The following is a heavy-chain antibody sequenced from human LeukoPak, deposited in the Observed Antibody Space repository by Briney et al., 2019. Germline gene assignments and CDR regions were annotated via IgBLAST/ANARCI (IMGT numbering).Heavy chain of an antibody. CDR2: ISNNGGYT. Sequence: GGSLRLSCAVSGFTFTSYWMSWVRQAPGKGLEWVSVISNNGGYTYYADSVQGRFTISRDNSKSTLCLQMNSLRAEDTAVYYCAKQLGYCSDGSCYFPYWGQGTLVTVS. D-gene: IGHD2-15*01. CDR3: AKQLGYCSDGSCYFPY. CDR1: GFTFTSYW. J-gene: IGHJ4*02. V-gene: IGHV3-23*01.